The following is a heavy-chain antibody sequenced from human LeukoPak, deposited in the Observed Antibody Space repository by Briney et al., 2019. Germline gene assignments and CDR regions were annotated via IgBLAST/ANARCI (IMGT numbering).Heavy chain of an antibody. D-gene: IGHD2-15*01. CDR3: AKDLVVVAATFFDY. Sequence: GGSLRLSCAASGFTFSSYAMSWVRQASGKGLEWVSVISSSGGSAYYADSVKGRFTISRGNSKNTLYLQMNSLRAEDTAVYYCAKDLVVVAATFFDYWGQGTLVTVSS. CDR2: ISSSGGSA. V-gene: IGHV3-23*01. CDR1: GFTFSSYA. J-gene: IGHJ4*02.